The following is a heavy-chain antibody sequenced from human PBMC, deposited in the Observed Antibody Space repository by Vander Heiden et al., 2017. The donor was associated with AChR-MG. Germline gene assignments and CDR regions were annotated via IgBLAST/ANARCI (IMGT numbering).Heavy chain of an antibody. CDR3: ATFTELYSDSSGYFDQ. Sequence: VHLQASGPGLVTPSPTLSLTCAVPGASISTSDYYWNWTRQPPGKGLEWIGYISNTGSTYYAPSLRGRVSISLETSKDHFSLNLTSVSDADTAVYFCATFTELYSDSSGYFDQWGRGVLVTVSS. J-gene: IGHJ4*02. V-gene: IGHV4-30-4*01. CDR2: ISNTGST. CDR1: GASISTSDYY. D-gene: IGHD3-22*01.